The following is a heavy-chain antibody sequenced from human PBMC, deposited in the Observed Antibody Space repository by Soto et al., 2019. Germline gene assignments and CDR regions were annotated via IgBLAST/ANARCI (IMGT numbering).Heavy chain of an antibody. CDR1: GGSISSYS. V-gene: IGHV4-59*08. D-gene: IGHD4-17*01. CDR3: ARHYGLRDACDI. CDR2: IYYSGST. J-gene: IGHJ3*02. Sequence: QVQLQESGPGLVKPSETLSLTCTVSGGSISSYSWSWILQPPRKGLEWIGYIYYSGSTNYTPSLNSRVTISVDTSKNQFSRKLSSVTAADTAVYYCARHYGLRDACDIWGQGTMVTVSS.